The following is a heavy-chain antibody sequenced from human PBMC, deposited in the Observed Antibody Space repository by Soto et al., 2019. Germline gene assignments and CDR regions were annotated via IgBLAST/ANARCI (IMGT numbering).Heavy chain of an antibody. D-gene: IGHD6-6*01. J-gene: IGHJ5*02. CDR2: ISSSGTAT. Sequence: QVQLVESGGGLVRPGGSLRLSCAASGFTFRDYDMSWIRQAPGKGLEWVSCISSSGTATYYADSVKGRFTISRDNAKNSLYVEMNSLRVEDMAVDYCARKGPWAARPNHWGQGTLVTVSS. CDR1: GFTFRDYD. CDR3: ARKGPWAARPNH. V-gene: IGHV3-11*01.